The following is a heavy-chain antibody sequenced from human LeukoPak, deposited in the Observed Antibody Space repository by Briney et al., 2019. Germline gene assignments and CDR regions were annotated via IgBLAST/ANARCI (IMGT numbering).Heavy chain of an antibody. D-gene: IGHD6-19*01. CDR1: GGSIRSYY. V-gene: IGHV4-4*07. J-gene: IGHJ4*02. Sequence: SETLSLTCTVSGGSIRSYYWNWIRQPAGKGLEWVGRIDSSGSTTYSPSLRSRVTMSVDSSKSQISLDLNSVTAADTAMYYCARSPLSSSGWYRADFWGQGTLVTVSS. CDR3: ARSPLSSSGWYRADF. CDR2: IDSSGST.